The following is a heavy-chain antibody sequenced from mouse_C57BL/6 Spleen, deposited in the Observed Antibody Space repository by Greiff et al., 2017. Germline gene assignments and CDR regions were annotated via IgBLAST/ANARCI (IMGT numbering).Heavy chain of an antibody. CDR1: GYTFTDYE. D-gene: IGHD2-4*01. V-gene: IGHV1-15*01. CDR3: TRIYYDYDGVAY. Sequence: QVQLQQSGAELVRPGASVTLSCKASGYTFTDYEMHWVKQTPVHGLEWIGAIDPETGGTAYNQKFKGKAILTADKSSSTAYMELRSLTSEDSAVYYCTRIYYDYDGVAYWGQGTLVTVSA. CDR2: IDPETGGT. J-gene: IGHJ3*01.